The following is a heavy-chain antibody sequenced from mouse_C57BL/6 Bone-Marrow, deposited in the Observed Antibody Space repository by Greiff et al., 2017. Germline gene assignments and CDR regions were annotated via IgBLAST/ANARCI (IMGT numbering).Heavy chain of an antibody. D-gene: IGHD1-1*01. J-gene: IGHJ2*01. V-gene: IGHV1-26*01. Sequence: VQLQQSGPELVKPGASVKISCKASGYTFTDYYMNWVKQSHGKSLEWIGDINPNNGGTSYNQKFKGKATLTVDKSSSTAYMELRSLTSEDSAVYYCARDGSRGVFDYWGQGTTLTVSS. CDR1: GYTFTDYY. CDR2: INPNNGGT. CDR3: ARDGSRGVFDY.